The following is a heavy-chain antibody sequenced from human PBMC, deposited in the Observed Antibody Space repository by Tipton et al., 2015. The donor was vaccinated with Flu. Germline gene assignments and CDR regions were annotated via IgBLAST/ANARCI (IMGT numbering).Heavy chain of an antibody. CDR2: IYYSGTT. J-gene: IGHJ5*02. CDR1: GGSISSYTYY. Sequence: TLSLTCTVSGGSISSYTYYWGWFRQSPGTGLEWIGSIYYSGTTYYNPSLKSRVTMPIDTSKNQFSLKVTSVTAADTAVYYCAKEGSYNILTNYYNKGVDPWGQGTPVIVSS. V-gene: IGHV4-39*07. D-gene: IGHD3-9*01. CDR3: AKEGSYNILTNYYNKGVDP.